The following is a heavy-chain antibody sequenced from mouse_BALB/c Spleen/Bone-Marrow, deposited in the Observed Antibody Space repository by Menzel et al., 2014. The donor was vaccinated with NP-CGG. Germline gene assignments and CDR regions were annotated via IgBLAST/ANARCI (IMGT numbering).Heavy chain of an antibody. D-gene: IGHD1-1*01. Sequence: VQLQQSGPGLVKPSQSLSLTCSVTGYSITSGYYWHWIRQFPGNKLEWMGYISYDGSNNYNPSLKNRISITRDTSKNQFFLKLNSVTTEDTATYYCAREGGSRAYWGQGTLVTVSA. CDR2: ISYDGSN. V-gene: IGHV3-6*02. CDR3: AREGGSRAY. J-gene: IGHJ3*01. CDR1: GYSITSGYY.